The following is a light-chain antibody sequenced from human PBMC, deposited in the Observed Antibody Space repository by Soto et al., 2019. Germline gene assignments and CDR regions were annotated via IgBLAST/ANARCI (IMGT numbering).Light chain of an antibody. CDR3: SSYSGTNSNVI. J-gene: IGLJ2*01. CDR2: EGS. CDR1: YSDIGDYNY. V-gene: IGLV2-8*01. Sequence: QSALTQPPSASGSPGQSVTISCAGTYSDIGDYNYVSWYQQHPGEVPKLIISEGSKRPSGVPDRFSGSKSGYTASLTVSDLQPADEAVYYCSSYSGTNSNVIFGGGTKLTVL.